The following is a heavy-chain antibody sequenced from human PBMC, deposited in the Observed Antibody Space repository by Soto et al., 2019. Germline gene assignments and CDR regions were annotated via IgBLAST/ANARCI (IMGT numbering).Heavy chain of an antibody. J-gene: IGHJ4*02. CDR2: ISGYNGLT. CDR1: GSTFSNYG. D-gene: IGHD3-10*01. V-gene: IGHV1-18*04. CDR3: ARDEGIRGFDS. Sequence: QVQLVQSGDEVKKSGASVKVSCKASGSTFSNYGISWVRQAPGQGLEWMGWISGYNGLTAYAQSVQGRVTMTIDTPTRTAFMELTSLRSNDTAVYYCARDEGIRGFDSWGPGTLVTVSS.